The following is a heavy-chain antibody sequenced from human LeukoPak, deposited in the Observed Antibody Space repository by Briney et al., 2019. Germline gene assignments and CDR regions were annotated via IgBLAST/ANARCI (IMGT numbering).Heavy chain of an antibody. J-gene: IGHJ4*02. D-gene: IGHD3-9*01. CDR2: ISYDGSNK. Sequence: GGSLRLSCAASGFTFSSYAMHWVRQAPGKGLEWVAVISYDGSNKYYADSVKGRFTISRDNSKNTLYLQMNSLRAEDTAVYYCARSRYFDWSHHDYWGQGTLVTVSS. CDR1: GFTFSSYA. CDR3: ARSRYFDWSHHDY. V-gene: IGHV3-30-3*01.